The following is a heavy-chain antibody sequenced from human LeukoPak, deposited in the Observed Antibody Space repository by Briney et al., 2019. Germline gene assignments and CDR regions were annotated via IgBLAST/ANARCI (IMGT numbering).Heavy chain of an antibody. Sequence: SETLSLTCTVSGGSISSYYWSWIRQPAGKGLEWIGRMYITGNTNYNPSLKSRVTMSRDTSKNHFSLKLSSVTAADTAVYYCARDSTASSPWYFDLWGRGTLVTVSS. V-gene: IGHV4-4*07. J-gene: IGHJ2*01. CDR1: GGSISSYY. CDR3: ARDSTASSPWYFDL. CDR2: MYITGNT. D-gene: IGHD2-21*02.